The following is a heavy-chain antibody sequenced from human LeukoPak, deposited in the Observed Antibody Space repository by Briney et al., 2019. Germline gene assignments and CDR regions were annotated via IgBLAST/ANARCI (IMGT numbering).Heavy chain of an antibody. J-gene: IGHJ3*02. Sequence: SETLSLTCTVSGGSISSSSYYWGWIRQPPGKGLEWIGSIYHSGSTYYNPSLKSRVTISADTSKNQFSLKLSSLTAADTAVYYCARDRIAVQGDGFDIWGQGTMVTVSS. CDR2: IYHSGST. V-gene: IGHV4-39*07. CDR3: ARDRIAVQGDGFDI. CDR1: GGSISSSSYY. D-gene: IGHD6-19*01.